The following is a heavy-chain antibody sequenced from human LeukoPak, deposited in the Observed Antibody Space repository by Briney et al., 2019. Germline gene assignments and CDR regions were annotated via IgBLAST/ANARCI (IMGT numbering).Heavy chain of an antibody. Sequence: AGGSLRLSCAASGFTFSSYEMNWVRQAPGKGLEWVSYISSSGSTIYYADSVKGRFTISRDNAKNSLYLQMNSLRAEDTAVYYCARDRARITMTGANWFDPWGQGTLVTVSS. CDR3: ARDRARITMTGANWFDP. CDR2: ISSSGSTI. CDR1: GFTFSSYE. V-gene: IGHV3-48*03. J-gene: IGHJ5*02. D-gene: IGHD3-22*01.